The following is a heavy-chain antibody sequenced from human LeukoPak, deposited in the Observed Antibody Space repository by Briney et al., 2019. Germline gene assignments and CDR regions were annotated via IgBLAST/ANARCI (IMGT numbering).Heavy chain of an antibody. Sequence: ASVTVSFTASGGTFSIYAIRWVRQAPGQGLEWVGRIIPILGIANYAQKFQGRVTITADKSTSTAYMELSSLRSEDTAVYYCARIAVAGTWDYYYYGMDVWGQGTTVTVSS. D-gene: IGHD6-19*01. CDR1: GGTFSIYA. CDR2: IIPILGIA. V-gene: IGHV1-69*04. J-gene: IGHJ6*02. CDR3: ARIAVAGTWDYYYYGMDV.